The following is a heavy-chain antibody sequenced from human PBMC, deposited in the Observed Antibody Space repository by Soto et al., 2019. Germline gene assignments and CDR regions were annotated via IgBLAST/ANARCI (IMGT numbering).Heavy chain of an antibody. V-gene: IGHV6-1*01. J-gene: IGHJ6*01. Sequence: YTFSLTCATSGASVASNTAAWNWIKQSPSRGLEWLGRTYYRSKWYNDYAVSVKSRITINPDTSKNQFSLQLSCGTPEDTAVYNCTRDLKDCGWLFSYGIDVWLQGTAVTVSS. CDR1: GASVASNTAA. D-gene: IGHD3-9*01. CDR3: TRDLKDCGWLFSYGIDV. CDR2: TYYRSKWYN.